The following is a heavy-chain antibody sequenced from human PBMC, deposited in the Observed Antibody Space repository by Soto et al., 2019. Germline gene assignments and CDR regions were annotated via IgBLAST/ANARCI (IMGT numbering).Heavy chain of an antibody. CDR3: ARGHGSGWSIRRPSYYYYMDV. D-gene: IGHD6-19*01. V-gene: IGHV4-34*01. J-gene: IGHJ6*03. Sequence: PSETLSLTCAVYGGSFSGYYWSWIRQPPGKGLEWIGEINHSGSTNYNPSLKSRVTISVDTSKNQFSLKLSSVTAADTAVYYCARGHGSGWSIRRPSYYYYMDVWGKGTTVTVSS. CDR1: GGSFSGYY. CDR2: INHSGST.